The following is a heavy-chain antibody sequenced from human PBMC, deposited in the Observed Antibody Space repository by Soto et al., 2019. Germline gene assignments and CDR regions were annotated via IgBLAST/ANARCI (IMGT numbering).Heavy chain of an antibody. CDR1: GFTFTSSA. J-gene: IGHJ4*02. CDR2: IVVGSGNT. V-gene: IGHV1-58*01. Sequence: SVKVSCKASGFTFTSSAVQWVRQARGQRLEWIGWIVVGSGNTNYAQKFQERVTITRDMSTSTAYMELSSLRSEDTAVYYCAAEGRDERIFDYWGQGTLVTVSS. D-gene: IGHD3-10*01. CDR3: AAEGRDERIFDY.